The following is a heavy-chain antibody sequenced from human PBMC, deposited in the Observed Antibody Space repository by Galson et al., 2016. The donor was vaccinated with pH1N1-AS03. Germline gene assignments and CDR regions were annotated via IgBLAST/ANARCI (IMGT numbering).Heavy chain of an antibody. CDR2: ISDDGRRK. CDR3: ARDYIDKCCTDY. CDR1: GFTFRSHG. Sequence: SLRLSCAVSGFTFRSHGMHWVRQAPGKGLEWISYISDDGRRKYYADSVKGRCTVSRDNSRNTVHLQMDSLENEDTAVYYCARDYIDKCCTDYWGQGALVTVSS. D-gene: IGHD3-9*01. J-gene: IGHJ4*02. V-gene: IGHV3-30*03.